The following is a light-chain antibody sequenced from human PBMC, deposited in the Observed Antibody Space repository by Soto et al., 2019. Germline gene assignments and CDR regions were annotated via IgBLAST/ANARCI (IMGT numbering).Light chain of an antibody. CDR3: QQYKSASFT. Sequence: DIQMTQSPSSLSASVGDRVTITCRASQSIRNYLAWYQQKPGQVPKLLIYAASTLQPGVPSRFSGGGSGTDFTLTISNLQPEDVATYYCQQYKSASFTFGPGTKVDIK. V-gene: IGKV1-27*01. J-gene: IGKJ3*01. CDR1: QSIRNY. CDR2: AAS.